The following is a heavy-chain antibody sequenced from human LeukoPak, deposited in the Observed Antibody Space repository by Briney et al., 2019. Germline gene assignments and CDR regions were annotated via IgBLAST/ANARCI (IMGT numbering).Heavy chain of an antibody. CDR3: ARVGVVVVVAADFDY. V-gene: IGHV1-18*01. CDR2: ISAYNGNT. J-gene: IGHJ4*02. CDR1: GYTFTSYG. D-gene: IGHD2-15*01. Sequence: AASVKVSCKASGYTFTSYGISWVRQAPGQGLEWMGWISAYNGNTNYAQKLQGRVTMTTDTSTSTAYMELRSLRSDDTAVYYCARVGVVVVVAADFDYWGQGTLVTVSS.